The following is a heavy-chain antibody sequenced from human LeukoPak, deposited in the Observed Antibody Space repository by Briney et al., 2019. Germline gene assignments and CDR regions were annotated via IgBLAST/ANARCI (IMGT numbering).Heavy chain of an antibody. CDR1: GFPFSSYA. D-gene: IGHD5-18*01. CDR2: ISGSGGST. V-gene: IGHV3-23*01. Sequence: GGSLRLSCAASGFPFSSYALSWVRQAPGEGLEWVSVISGSGGSTYYADSVKGRFTISRDNSKNTLYLQMNSLRAEDTAVYYCAKGVYSYGPNYFDYWGQGTLVTVSS. CDR3: AKGVYSYGPNYFDY. J-gene: IGHJ4*02.